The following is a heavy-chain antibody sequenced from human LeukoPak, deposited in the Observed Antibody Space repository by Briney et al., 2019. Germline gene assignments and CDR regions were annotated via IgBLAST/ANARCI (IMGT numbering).Heavy chain of an antibody. CDR2: IYYSGNT. Sequence: SETLSLTCIVSGGSISSGGYYWSWIRQHPGKGLEWIGNIYYSGNTYYNPSLKSRVSISVDTSKNQFSLKLSSVTAADTAVYYCARKQWLRTCFDYWGQGTLVTVSS. J-gene: IGHJ4*02. D-gene: IGHD6-19*01. CDR3: ARKQWLRTCFDY. CDR1: GGSISSGGYY. V-gene: IGHV4-31*03.